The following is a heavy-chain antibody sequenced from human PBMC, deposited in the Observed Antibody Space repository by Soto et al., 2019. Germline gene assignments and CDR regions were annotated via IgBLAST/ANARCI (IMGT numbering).Heavy chain of an antibody. CDR3: ARYRFSDTWSKFDY. Sequence: LSLTCAVSGASISSDAYYWSWIRQHPGKGLEWIGYISYSGSTYYNPSLKSRVTISVDTSKNQFSLKLTSVTAADTAVYYCARYRFSDTWSKFDYWGQGTLVTVSS. CDR2: ISYSGST. J-gene: IGHJ4*02. CDR1: GASISSDAYY. V-gene: IGHV4-31*11. D-gene: IGHD3-16*02.